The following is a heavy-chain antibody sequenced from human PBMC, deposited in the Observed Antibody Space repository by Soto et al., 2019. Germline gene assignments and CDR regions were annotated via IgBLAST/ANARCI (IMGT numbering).Heavy chain of an antibody. CDR3: AMRERVVPAARSYYYYGMDV. Sequence: VQLVESGGGVVQPGRSLRLSCAASGFTFSSYAMHWVRQAPGKGLEWEAVISYAGSNKYYADSVKGRFTISRDNSKNPLYLQMNSLRAEDTSVYYCAMRERVVPAARSYYYYGMDVWGQGTTVTVSS. V-gene: IGHV3-30-3*01. CDR1: GFTFSSYA. D-gene: IGHD2-2*01. J-gene: IGHJ6*02. CDR2: ISYAGSNK.